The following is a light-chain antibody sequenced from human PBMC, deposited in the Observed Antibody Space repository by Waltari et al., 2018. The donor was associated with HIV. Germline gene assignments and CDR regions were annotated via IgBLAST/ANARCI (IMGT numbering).Light chain of an antibody. J-gene: IGLJ3*02. V-gene: IGLV1-47*01. CDR3: AAWDHSLSARV. CDR2: RDN. CDR1: RSDIGTNY. Sequence: QSVLTQSPSTSGTPGQTVTIACSGTRSDIGTNYVYWYQQFPGTAPKLLIYRDNQRPSGVPDRFSGSKSGTSASLAISGLRSEDEADYYCAAWDHSLSARVFGGGTKMTVL.